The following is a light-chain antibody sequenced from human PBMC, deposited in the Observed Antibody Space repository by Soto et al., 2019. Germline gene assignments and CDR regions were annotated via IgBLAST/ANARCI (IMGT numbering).Light chain of an antibody. V-gene: IGLV6-57*01. CDR1: TGSIASNY. J-gene: IGLJ3*02. Sequence: LTQPHSVSESPGKTVIISCTRSTGSIASNYVQWYQQRPGSSPTTVIYEDNQRPSGVPDRFSGSIDSSSNSASLTISGLETEDEADYFCQSYDATNQVFGGGTKLTVL. CDR3: QSYDATNQV. CDR2: EDN.